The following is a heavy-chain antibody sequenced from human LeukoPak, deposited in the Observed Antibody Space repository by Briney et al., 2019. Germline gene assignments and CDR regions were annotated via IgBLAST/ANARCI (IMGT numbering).Heavy chain of an antibody. Sequence: PGGSLRLSCAASGFTFSNYAMSWVRQAPGKGLEWVSGISSSDGITYHANPVKGRFTISRDNSKNTLYLQMNSLRADDTAEYYCAKLLHSDWYSSRAFDIWGQGTMVTVSS. V-gene: IGHV3-23*01. CDR2: ISSSDGIT. CDR3: AKLLHSDWYSSRAFDI. D-gene: IGHD6-19*01. J-gene: IGHJ3*02. CDR1: GFTFSNYA.